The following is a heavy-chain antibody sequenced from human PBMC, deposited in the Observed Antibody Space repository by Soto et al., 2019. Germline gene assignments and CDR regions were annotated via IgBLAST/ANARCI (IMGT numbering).Heavy chain of an antibody. CDR2: ISYDGTNK. D-gene: IGHD2-8*02. V-gene: IGHV3-30*18. CDR3: AKALSTGMSSYNYGMDV. Sequence: HPGGSLRLSCASSGFTFSSYGMHWVRQAPGKGLEGVAVISYDGTNKYYADPVEGRFTISRDNSENTLYLQMNSLRTEDTAVYYCAKALSTGMSSYNYGMDVWGQGTSVTVSS. CDR1: GFTFSSYG. J-gene: IGHJ6*02.